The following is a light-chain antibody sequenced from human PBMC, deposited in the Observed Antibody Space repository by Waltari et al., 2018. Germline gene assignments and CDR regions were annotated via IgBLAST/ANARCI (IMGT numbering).Light chain of an antibody. CDR1: QGIANY. CDR3: QQYNSAPWT. J-gene: IGKJ1*01. CDR2: AAS. Sequence: DIQMTQTPSSLSASVGDTVTITCLATQGIANYLAWYQQKPGKVPKLLIYAASTLQSGVPSRFSGSGSGIHFTLTISGRQPEDVATYYCQQYNSAPWTFGQGTKVEIK. V-gene: IGKV1-27*01.